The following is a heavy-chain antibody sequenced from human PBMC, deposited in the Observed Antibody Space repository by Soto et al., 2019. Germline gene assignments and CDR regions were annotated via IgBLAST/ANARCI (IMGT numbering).Heavy chain of an antibody. V-gene: IGHV4-59*08. Sequence: PSETLSLTCTDSGGSISDYYWSWIRQPPGKGLEWVGYIYYTGSTTYNPSLKSRLTLSVDTSKNQFSLKLRSVSAADTAVYYCARLGRWLQALDSWGQGTLVTVSS. D-gene: IGHD5-12*01. CDR3: ARLGRWLQALDS. J-gene: IGHJ4*02. CDR2: IYYTGST. CDR1: GGSISDYY.